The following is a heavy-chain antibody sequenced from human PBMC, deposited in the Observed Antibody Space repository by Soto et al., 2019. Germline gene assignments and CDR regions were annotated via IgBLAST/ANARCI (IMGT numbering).Heavy chain of an antibody. Sequence: PGGSLRLSCAASGFTFSSYAMHWVRQAPGKGLEWVAVISYDGSNKYYADSVKGRFTISRDNSKNTLYLQMNSLRAEDTAVYYCARDPNIVAIPTPYYYYYGMDVWGQGTTVTVSS. D-gene: IGHD5-12*01. CDR1: GFTFSSYA. J-gene: IGHJ6*02. V-gene: IGHV3-30-3*01. CDR2: ISYDGSNK. CDR3: ARDPNIVAIPTPYYYYYGMDV.